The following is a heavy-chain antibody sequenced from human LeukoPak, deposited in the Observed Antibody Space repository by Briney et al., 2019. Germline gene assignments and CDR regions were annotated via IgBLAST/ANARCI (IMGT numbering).Heavy chain of an antibody. V-gene: IGHV1-69*01. D-gene: IGHD1-7*01. CDR2: IIPILGTA. CDR1: GGTFSSYA. Sequence: GASVKVSCKASGGTFSSYAISWVRQAPGQGLEWMGGIIPILGTANYAQKFQGRVTITADESTSTAYMELSSLRSEDTAVYYCARAVTGTTFGWFDPWGQGTLVTVSS. CDR3: ARAVTGTTFGWFDP. J-gene: IGHJ5*02.